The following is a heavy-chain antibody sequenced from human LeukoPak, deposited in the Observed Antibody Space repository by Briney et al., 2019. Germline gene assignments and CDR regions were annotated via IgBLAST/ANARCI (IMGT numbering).Heavy chain of an antibody. CDR3: ASWQWAGNVFDI. V-gene: IGHV3-74*01. CDR1: GFTFSSYW. D-gene: IGHD6-19*01. CDR2: INSDGSST. Sequence: GGSLRLSCAASGFTFSSYWMHWVRQAPGKGLVWVSRINSDGSSTNYADSVKGRFTISRDNAKNTLYLQMNSLRGEDTAVYYWASWQWAGNVFDIWGQGTMVTVSS. J-gene: IGHJ3*02.